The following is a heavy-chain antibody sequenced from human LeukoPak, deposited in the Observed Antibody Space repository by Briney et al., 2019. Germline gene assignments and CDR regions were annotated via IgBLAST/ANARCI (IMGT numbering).Heavy chain of an antibody. CDR1: GFTFSSYA. D-gene: IGHD6-6*01. CDR3: ARDLGRPGDY. V-gene: IGHV3-30-3*01. J-gene: IGHJ4*02. Sequence: GGSLRLSCAASGFTFSSYAMHWVRQAPGKGLEWVAVISYDGSNKYYADPVKGRFTISRDNSKNTLYLQMNSLRAEDTAVYYCARDLGRPGDYWGQGTLVTVSS. CDR2: ISYDGSNK.